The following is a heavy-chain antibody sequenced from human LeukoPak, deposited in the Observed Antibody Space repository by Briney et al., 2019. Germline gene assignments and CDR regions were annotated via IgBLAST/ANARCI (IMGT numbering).Heavy chain of an antibody. J-gene: IGHJ5*02. V-gene: IGHV3-11*01. CDR3: ATDGAGFDT. Sequence: PGGSLRLSCAASGFTFNDYHMSWIRQAPGKGLEWLSYINIGGTNTHYADSVKGRFTISRDNAKKSLYLEMNNLRAEDTAVYYCATDGAGFDTWGQGVLVTVSS. CDR1: GFTFNDYH. CDR2: INIGGTNT.